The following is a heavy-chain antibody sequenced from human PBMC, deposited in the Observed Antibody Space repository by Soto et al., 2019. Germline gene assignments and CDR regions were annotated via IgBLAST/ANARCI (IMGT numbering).Heavy chain of an antibody. CDR3: ARVVVPAAMPDSPYYYYMDV. CDR1: GYTFTSYG. V-gene: IGHV1-18*01. J-gene: IGHJ6*03. Sequence: GASVKVSCKASGYTFTSYGISWVRQAPGQGLEWMGWISAYNGNTNYAQKLQGRVTMTTDTSTSTAYMELRSLRSDDTAVYYCARVVVPAAMPDSPYYYYMDVWGKGTXVTVSS. D-gene: IGHD2-2*01. CDR2: ISAYNGNT.